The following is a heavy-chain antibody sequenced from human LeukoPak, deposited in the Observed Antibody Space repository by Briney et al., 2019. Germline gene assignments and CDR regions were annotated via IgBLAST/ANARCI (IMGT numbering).Heavy chain of an antibody. Sequence: SETLSLTCAVSDDSFSSHYWTWIRQPPGKGLEWIGYISYIGTTNYNPSLKSRVTISIDTSKNQFSLKLSSVAAADTAVYYCARDLVTVTKGFDIWGQGTMVSVSS. V-gene: IGHV4-59*11. J-gene: IGHJ3*02. D-gene: IGHD4-17*01. CDR2: ISYIGTT. CDR3: ARDLVTVTKGFDI. CDR1: DDSFSSHY.